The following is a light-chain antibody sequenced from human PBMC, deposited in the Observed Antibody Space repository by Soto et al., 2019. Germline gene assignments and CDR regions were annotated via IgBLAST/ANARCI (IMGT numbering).Light chain of an antibody. CDR2: DAS. CDR1: QSVSSY. J-gene: IGKJ1*01. CDR3: QQRGNWPLT. V-gene: IGKV3-11*01. Sequence: EIVLTQSPATLSLSPGERATLSYRASQSVSSYFAWYQQKPGQAPRLLIYDASNRATGIPARFSGSGSGTDFTLTSSSLEPEDFAVYYCQQRGNWPLTFGQGTKVEIK.